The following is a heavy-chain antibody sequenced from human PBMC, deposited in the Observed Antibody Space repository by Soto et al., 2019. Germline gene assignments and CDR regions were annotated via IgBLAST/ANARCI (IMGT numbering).Heavy chain of an antibody. CDR2: INTNGVNT. J-gene: IGHJ4*02. CDR3: ARGRVEDSSGWATYFDY. V-gene: IGHV3-64*01. Sequence: EVQLVESGGGLVQPGGSLRLSCAASGFTFSSYSMFWVRQAPGKGLEYVSAINTNGVNTFYAKSVKGRFTISRDNSKNTMYLQMGSLRAEDMAVYYCARGRVEDSSGWATYFDYWGQGTLVTVSS. CDR1: GFTFSSYS. D-gene: IGHD6-19*01.